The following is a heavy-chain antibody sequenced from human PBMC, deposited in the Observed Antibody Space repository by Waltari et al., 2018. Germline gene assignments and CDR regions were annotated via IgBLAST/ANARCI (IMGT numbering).Heavy chain of an antibody. V-gene: IGHV4-38-2*01. D-gene: IGHD1-1*01. J-gene: IGHJ4*02. CDR3: ARRNTVATARSPYFDY. CDR1: GGSISDSYY. CDR2: IYGNSATT. Sequence: QVQLQESGPGLVKPSETLSLTCAVSGGSISDSYYWNWIRQPPGKGLEWIGNIYGNSATTYYNPSLKSRVTISKDTSKNQFFLKLSSVTAADTAVYYCARRNTVATARSPYFDYWGQGVLVTVSS.